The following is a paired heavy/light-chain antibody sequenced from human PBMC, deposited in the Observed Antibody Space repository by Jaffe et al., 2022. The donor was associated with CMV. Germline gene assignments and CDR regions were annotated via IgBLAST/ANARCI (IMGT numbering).Heavy chain of an antibody. CDR1: GGSFTTYY. CDR3: ARIHPYYYGMDV. J-gene: IGHJ6*02. CDR2: IYSSGST. V-gene: IGHV4-59*01. Sequence: QVQLQESGPGLVKPSETLSLTCTVSGGSFTTYYWSWIRQPPGKRLEYIGQIYSSGSTNYNPSLRSRVTISIDTSKIQFSLTLTSVTAADTAVYYCARIHPYYYGMDVWGQGTTVTVSS.
Light chain of an antibody. CDR2: SVS. V-gene: IGLV2-18*02. CDR1: SSDIGGYNR. CDR3: SSYTSSYSVI. Sequence: QSALTQPPSVSGSPGQSVTISCTGTSSDIGGYNRVSWYHQPPGSPPKLILFSVSDRPSGVPDRFSGSKSGNTASLIISGLQTEDDGYYYCSSYTSSYSVIFGGGTKLTVL. J-gene: IGLJ2*01.